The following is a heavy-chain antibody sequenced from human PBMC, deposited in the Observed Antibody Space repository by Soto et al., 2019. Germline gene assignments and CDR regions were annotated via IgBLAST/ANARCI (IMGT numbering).Heavy chain of an antibody. V-gene: IGHV3-9*01. CDR1: GFTFDDYA. D-gene: IGHD3-10*01. Sequence: EVQLVESGGGLVQPGRSLRLSCVASGFTFDDYAMHWVRQAPGKGLEWVSGITWSGGTRDYADSVKGRFTISRDNAKNAVYLQMDRLRVGDTVLYYFIRGRQGWVQLWGGGTLVTVSS. CDR3: IRGRQGWVQL. J-gene: IGHJ1*01. CDR2: ITWSGGTR.